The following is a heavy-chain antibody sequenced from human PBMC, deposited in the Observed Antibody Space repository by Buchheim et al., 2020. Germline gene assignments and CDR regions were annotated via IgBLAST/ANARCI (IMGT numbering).Heavy chain of an antibody. J-gene: IGHJ4*02. D-gene: IGHD3-16*01. CDR3: ARVWGGRDDPPTPDDY. CDR2: ISRYNGDT. CDR1: GYPFTSYG. V-gene: IGHV1-18*01. Sequence: QVQLVQSGPEVKTPGASVTVSCKASGYPFTSYGISWVRQAPGQGLEWMGWISRYNGDTTYAQKLQDRVTMTRDTSTNTAYMELRSLRSDDTAVYYCARVWGGRDDPPTPDDYWGQGTL.